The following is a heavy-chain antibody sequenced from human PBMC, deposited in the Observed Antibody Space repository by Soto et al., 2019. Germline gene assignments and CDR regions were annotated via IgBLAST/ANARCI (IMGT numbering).Heavy chain of an antibody. CDR2: IWYDGSNK. CDR3: ARDAYQVKTAPHGSFDY. CDR1: GFTFSSYG. V-gene: IGHV3-33*01. Sequence: QVQLVESGGGVVQPGRSLRLSCAASGFTFSSYGMHWVRQAPGKGLEWVAIIWYDGSNKYYADSVKGRFTISRDNSQNXRYLQMNSLRVEDTAVYYCARDAYQVKTAPHGSFDYWGQGGLVTVSS. D-gene: IGHD2-2*01. J-gene: IGHJ4*02.